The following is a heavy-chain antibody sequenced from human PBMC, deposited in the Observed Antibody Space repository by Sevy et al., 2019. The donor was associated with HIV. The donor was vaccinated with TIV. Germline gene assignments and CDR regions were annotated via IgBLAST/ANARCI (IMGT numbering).Heavy chain of an antibody. D-gene: IGHD2-15*01. CDR1: GFTVSSNY. Sequence: GGCLRLSCAASGFTVSSNYMSWVRQAPGKGLEWVSVIYSGGSTYYADSVKGRFTISRDNSKNTLYLQMNSLRAEDTAVYYCARDQRYCSGGSCLDAFDIWGQGTMVTVSS. CDR2: IYSGGST. J-gene: IGHJ3*02. V-gene: IGHV3-53*01. CDR3: ARDQRYCSGGSCLDAFDI.